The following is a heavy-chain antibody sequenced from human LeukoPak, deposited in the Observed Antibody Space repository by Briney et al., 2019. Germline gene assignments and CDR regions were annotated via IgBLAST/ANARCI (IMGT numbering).Heavy chain of an antibody. V-gene: IGHV5-51*01. Sequence: GESLKISCKGSGYTFTSYWIGWVRQMPGKGLEWMGIINPGDSDTRYSPSFQGQVTISADKSITTAYLQWSSLKASDTAMYYCARWLGYCNSTSCYQPFDYWGQGTLVTVSS. J-gene: IGHJ4*02. CDR3: ARWLGYCNSTSCYQPFDY. CDR2: INPGDSDT. D-gene: IGHD2-2*03. CDR1: GYTFTSYW.